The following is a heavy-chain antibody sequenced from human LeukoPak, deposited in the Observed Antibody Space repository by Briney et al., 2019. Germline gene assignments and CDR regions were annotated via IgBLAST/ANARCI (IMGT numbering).Heavy chain of an antibody. CDR2: INPSGGST. CDR3: ARASSSTLGNYYYYMDV. J-gene: IGHJ6*03. D-gene: IGHD2-2*01. V-gene: IGHV1-46*01. CDR1: GYTFTSYY. Sequence: ASVKVSCKASGYTFTSYYMHWVRQAPGQGLEWMGIINPSGGSTSYAQKFQGRVTMTRDMSTSTVYMELSSLRSEDTAVYYCARASSSTLGNYYYYMDVWGKGTTVTVSS.